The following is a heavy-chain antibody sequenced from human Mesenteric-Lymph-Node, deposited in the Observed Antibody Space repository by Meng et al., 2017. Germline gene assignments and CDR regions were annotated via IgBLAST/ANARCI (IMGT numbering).Heavy chain of an antibody. Sequence: ASVKVSCKPSGYTFTDHYLHWVRQAPGQELEWMGWINTKSGATNYAQTFQGWVTMTRDTSISTAYMELSRLRSDDSAVYYCARGTGTSWFDYWGQGTPVTVSS. V-gene: IGHV1-2*04. J-gene: IGHJ4*02. D-gene: IGHD6-13*01. CDR2: INTKSGAT. CDR3: ARGTGTSWFDY. CDR1: GYTFTDHY.